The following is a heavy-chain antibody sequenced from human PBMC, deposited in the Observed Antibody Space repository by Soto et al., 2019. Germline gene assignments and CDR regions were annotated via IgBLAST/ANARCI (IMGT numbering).Heavy chain of an antibody. CDR1: GFTFSSYS. CDR2: ISSSSSTI. Sequence: GGSLRLSCAASGFTFSSYSMNWVRQAPGKGLEWVSYISSSSSTIYYADSVKGRFTISRDNAKNSLYLQMNSLRDEDTAVYYCARDPLLLGVKGLDYWGQGTLVTVSS. J-gene: IGHJ4*02. D-gene: IGHD3-16*01. CDR3: ARDPLLLGVKGLDY. V-gene: IGHV3-48*02.